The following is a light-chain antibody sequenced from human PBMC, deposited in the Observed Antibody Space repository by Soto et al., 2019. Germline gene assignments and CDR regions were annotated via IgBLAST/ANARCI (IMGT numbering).Light chain of an antibody. V-gene: IGLV2-14*01. J-gene: IGLJ1*01. CDR3: SSYTSDNRSYV. CDR1: SSDVGAYTS. Sequence: HSALNQPASVSGSPGQSITISCTGTSSDVGAYTSVSWYQQHPGKAPKLMIYEVSNRPSGVSNRFSGSKSANTASLTISGLQAEDEAHYYCSSYTSDNRSYVFGTGTKVTV. CDR2: EVS.